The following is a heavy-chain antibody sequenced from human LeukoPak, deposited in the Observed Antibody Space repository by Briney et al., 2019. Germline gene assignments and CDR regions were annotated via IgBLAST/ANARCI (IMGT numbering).Heavy chain of an antibody. CDR1: GFTFDDYA. J-gene: IGHJ4*02. CDR3: AKVKTYSGSYYFDY. D-gene: IGHD1-26*01. V-gene: IGHV3-43*02. CDR2: ISGDGGST. Sequence: TGGSLRLSCAASGFTFDDYALHWVRQAPGKGLEWNSLISGDGGSTYYAYSVKGRFTISRDNSKNSLYLQMNSLRTEDTALYDCAKVKTYSGSYYFDYWGQGTLVTVSS.